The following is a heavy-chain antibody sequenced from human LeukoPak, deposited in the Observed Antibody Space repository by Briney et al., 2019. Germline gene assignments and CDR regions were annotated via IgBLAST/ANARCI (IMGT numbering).Heavy chain of an antibody. D-gene: IGHD3-16*01. J-gene: IGHJ4*02. CDR3: ATSTRIGGAMNYDS. CDR1: GPTFTTSW. Sequence: GESLKISCKHSGPTFTTSWVNWVRQMPGKGLEWVGSISPVDSDSRYSPSFQGHVTISADKSITTAYLQWTSLKASDTAMYYCATSTRIGGAMNYDSWGQGTLVTVSS. V-gene: IGHV5-51*01. CDR2: ISPVDSDS.